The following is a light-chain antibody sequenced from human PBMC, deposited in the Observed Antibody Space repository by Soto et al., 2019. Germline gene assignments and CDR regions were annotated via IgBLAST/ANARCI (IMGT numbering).Light chain of an antibody. CDR1: QSVSSSY. CDR3: QQYGSSGT. V-gene: IGKV3-20*01. CDR2: GAS. J-gene: IGKJ1*01. Sequence: EFVLTQSPGTLSLSPGERATLSCRASQSVSSSYLAWYQQKPGQAPRLLIYGASSRATGIPDRFSGSGSGTDFTLTISRLEPEDFAVYYCQQYGSSGTFGQG.